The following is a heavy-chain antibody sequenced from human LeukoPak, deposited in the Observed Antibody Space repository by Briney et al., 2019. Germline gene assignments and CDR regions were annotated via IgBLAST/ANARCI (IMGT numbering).Heavy chain of an antibody. CDR1: GFTFSSYA. CDR3: AKPAVACLPRNYFDY. D-gene: IGHD6-19*01. Sequence: PGGSLRLSCAASGFTFSSYAMSWVRQAPGKGLEWVSAISGSGGSTYYADSVKGRFTISRDNSKNTLYLQVNSLRAEDTAVYHCAKPAVACLPRNYFDYWGQGTLVTVSS. CDR2: ISGSGGST. V-gene: IGHV3-23*01. J-gene: IGHJ4*02.